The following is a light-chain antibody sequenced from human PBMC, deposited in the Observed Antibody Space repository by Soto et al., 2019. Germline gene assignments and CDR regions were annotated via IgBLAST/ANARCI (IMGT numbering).Light chain of an antibody. CDR3: SSYTTSRTPLYV. CDR2: EVT. Sequence: QSALTQPASVSGSPGQSITISCTGTSSDVGGYNYASWYQHHPGKAPKLLIYEVTNRPSGVSNRFSASKSGNTASLTISGLQAEDEADYYCSSYTTSRTPLYVFGTGTKVTVL. V-gene: IGLV2-14*01. CDR1: SSDVGGYNY. J-gene: IGLJ1*01.